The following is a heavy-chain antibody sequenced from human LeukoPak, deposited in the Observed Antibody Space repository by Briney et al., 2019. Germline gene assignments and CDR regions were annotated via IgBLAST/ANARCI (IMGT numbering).Heavy chain of an antibody. J-gene: IGHJ4*02. CDR3: AREGLRSSGWYEY. Sequence: SGGSLRLSCAASGFTFSSYGMNWVRQAPGKGLEWVSYISSSGSTIYYADSVKGRFTISRDNAKNSLYLQMNSLRAEDTAVYYCAREGLRSSGWYEYWGQGTLVTVSS. CDR2: ISSSGSTI. CDR1: GFTFSSYG. V-gene: IGHV3-48*03. D-gene: IGHD6-19*01.